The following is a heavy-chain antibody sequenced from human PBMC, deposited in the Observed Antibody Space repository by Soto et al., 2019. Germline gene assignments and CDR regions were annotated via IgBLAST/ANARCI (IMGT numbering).Heavy chain of an antibody. CDR3: AKLTRAVNYDDSSGSNYYYGMDA. Sequence: VGSLRLSCAASGFTFSGYGMHSVLQAPGKGLEWVAVISYDGSNKYYADSVKGRFTISRDNSKNTLYLQMNSLGAEDTAVYYCAKLTRAVNYDDSSGSNYYYGMDAWCQGATVTVS. CDR1: GFTFSGYG. CDR2: ISYDGSNK. V-gene: IGHV3-30*18. J-gene: IGHJ6*02. D-gene: IGHD3-22*01.